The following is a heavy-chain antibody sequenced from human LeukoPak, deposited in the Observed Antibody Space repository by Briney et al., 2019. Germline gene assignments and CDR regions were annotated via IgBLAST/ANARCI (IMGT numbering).Heavy chain of an antibody. Sequence: GGSLRLSCAASGFSVSDNYMSWVRQAPGIGLEWVSVIYRGGITYYADSVKGRFTISRDDSKNNLYLQMNSLRAEDTAVYYCARRLPLDYYMDVWGKGTTVTVSS. CDR1: GFSVSDNY. CDR3: ARRLPLDYYMDV. CDR2: IYRGGIT. V-gene: IGHV3-53*01. J-gene: IGHJ6*03.